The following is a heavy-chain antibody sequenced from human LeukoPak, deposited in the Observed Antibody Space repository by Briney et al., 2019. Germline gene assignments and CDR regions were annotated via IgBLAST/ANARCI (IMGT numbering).Heavy chain of an antibody. CDR3: ARESSGAAAGSKGTGLSIDY. D-gene: IGHD6-13*01. J-gene: IGHJ4*02. V-gene: IGHV3-53*01. CDR1: GFTVSSSY. Sequence: PGGSLRLSCAASGFTVSSSYMSWVRQAPGKGLEWVSVIYSGGSTYYADSVKGRFTISRDNSKNTLYLQMNSLRAEDTAVYYCARESSGAAAGSKGTGLSIDYWGQGTLVTVSS. CDR2: IYSGGST.